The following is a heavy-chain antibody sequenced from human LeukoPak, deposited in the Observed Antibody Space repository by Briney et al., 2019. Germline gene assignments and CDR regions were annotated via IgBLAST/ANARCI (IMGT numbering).Heavy chain of an antibody. CDR1: GFTFGDYS. D-gene: IGHD2-2*01. Sequence: PGGSLRLSCTASGFTFGDYSMSWVRQAPGRGLEWVGFIRSKLYGGTTEYAASVKGRFTISRDDSKSIAYLQMDSLETEDTAVYHCARDPYCSSTNCHGCFDYRGQGTLVTVSS. J-gene: IGHJ4*02. CDR3: ARDPYCSSTNCHGCFDY. CDR2: IRSKLYGGTT. V-gene: IGHV3-49*04.